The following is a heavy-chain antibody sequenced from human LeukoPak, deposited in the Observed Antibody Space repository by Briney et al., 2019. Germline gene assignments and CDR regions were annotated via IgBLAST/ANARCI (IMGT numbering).Heavy chain of an antibody. CDR1: GGSISSSNW. J-gene: IGHJ5*02. CDR3: ARISNWFDP. Sequence: SETLSLTCAVSGGSISSSNWWSWVRQPPGKGLEWIGEIFHSGTGNYNPSLKSRATISVDKSNNQFSLRLTSVTAADTAVYYCARISNWFDPWGQGTLVTVSS. CDR2: IFHSGTG. V-gene: IGHV4-4*02.